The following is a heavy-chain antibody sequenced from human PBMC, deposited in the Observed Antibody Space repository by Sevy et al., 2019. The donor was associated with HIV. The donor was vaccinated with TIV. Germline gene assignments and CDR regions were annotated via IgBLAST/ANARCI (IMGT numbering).Heavy chain of an antibody. V-gene: IGHV3-21*01. Sequence: GGSLRLSCAASGFTFSSYSMNWVRQAPGKGLEWVSSISSSSSYIYYADSVKGRFTISRDNAKNSLYLQMNSLRAEDTAVYYCARTRRMIVVVDGFDPWGQGTLVTVSS. CDR2: ISSSSSYI. CDR1: GFTFSSYS. J-gene: IGHJ5*02. CDR3: ARTRRMIVVVDGFDP. D-gene: IGHD3-22*01.